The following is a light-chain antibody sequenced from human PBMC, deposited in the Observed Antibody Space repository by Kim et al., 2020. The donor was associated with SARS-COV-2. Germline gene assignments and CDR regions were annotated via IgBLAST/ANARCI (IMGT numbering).Light chain of an antibody. J-gene: IGLJ1*01. V-gene: IGLV2-14*03. Sequence: GQSSTISCNGTSSDVGGYDYVSWYQQYPGKAPQVIVYAVSRRPSGVSNRFSGSKSGSTASLTISGLRAEDEADYYCGSYTSTNTRIFGTGTKVTVL. CDR2: AVS. CDR1: SSDVGGYDY. CDR3: GSYTSTNTRI.